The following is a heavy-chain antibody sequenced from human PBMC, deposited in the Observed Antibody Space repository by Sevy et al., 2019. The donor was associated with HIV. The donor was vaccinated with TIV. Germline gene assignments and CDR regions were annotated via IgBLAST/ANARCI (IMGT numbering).Heavy chain of an antibody. CDR2: IRQDGSEK. Sequence: GGSLRLSCAASGFSFRSYWMSWVRQAPGKGLEWVANIRQDGSEKYDVHFVKGRFTISRDNAENSLYLQMNSLRAEDTAAYYCAREGSYGGHDYQYYYGIDVWGQGTTVTVSS. CDR3: AREGSYGGHDYQYYYGIDV. D-gene: IGHD4-17*01. CDR1: GFSFRSYW. J-gene: IGHJ6*02. V-gene: IGHV3-7*01.